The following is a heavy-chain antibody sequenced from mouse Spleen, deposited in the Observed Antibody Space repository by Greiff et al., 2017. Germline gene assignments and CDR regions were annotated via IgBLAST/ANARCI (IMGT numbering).Heavy chain of an antibody. Sequence: EVQRVESGGGLVKPGGSLKLSCAASGFTFSSYAMSWVRQTPEKRLEWVATISSGGSYTYYPDSVKGRFTISRDNAKNTLYLQMSSLRSEDTAMYYCARRTQYGNYDYAMDYWGQGTSVTVSS. CDR1: GFTFSSYA. CDR2: ISSGGSYT. J-gene: IGHJ4*01. D-gene: IGHD2-10*02. V-gene: IGHV5-9-3*01. CDR3: ARRTQYGNYDYAMDY.